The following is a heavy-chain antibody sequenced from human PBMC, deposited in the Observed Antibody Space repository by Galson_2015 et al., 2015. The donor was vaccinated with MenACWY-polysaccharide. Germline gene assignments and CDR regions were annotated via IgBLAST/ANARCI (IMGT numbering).Heavy chain of an antibody. CDR1: GFTFSSYD. CDR3: ARGHSSSWTSTYYYGMEV. D-gene: IGHD6-13*01. V-gene: IGHV3-13*01. J-gene: IGHJ6*02. CDR2: IGTAGDT. Sequence: SLRLSCAASGFTFSSYDMHWVRQATGKGLEWVSAIGTAGDTYYPGSVKGRFTISRENAKNSLYLQMNSLRAGDTAVYYCARGHSSSWTSTYYYGMEVGAQGTPVPFS.